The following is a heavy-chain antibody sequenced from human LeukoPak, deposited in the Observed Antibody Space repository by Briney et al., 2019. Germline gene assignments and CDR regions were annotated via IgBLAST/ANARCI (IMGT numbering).Heavy chain of an antibody. CDR2: IRGNNGDT. D-gene: IGHD1-1*01. J-gene: IGHJ4*02. CDR1: GYTFTNYG. CDR3: VRDLKVTGDVGYSDY. Sequence: ASVKVSCKASGYTFTNYGVSWVRQAPGQGLEWMGWIRGNNGDTNCARKVQDRISMTADTSTSTAYMELRSLRSDDTAVYYCVRDLKVTGDVGYSDYWGQGTLVTVS. V-gene: IGHV1-18*01.